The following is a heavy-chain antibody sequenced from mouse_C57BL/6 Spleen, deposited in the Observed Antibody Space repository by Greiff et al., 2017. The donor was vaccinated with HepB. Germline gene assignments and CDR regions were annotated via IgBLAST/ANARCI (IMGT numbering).Heavy chain of an antibody. J-gene: IGHJ4*01. CDR3: ARHGWLLDAMDY. CDR2: IWSDGST. V-gene: IGHV2-6-1*01. D-gene: IGHD2-3*01. Sequence: QVQLKESGPGLVAPSQSLSIPCTVSGFSLTSYGVHWVRQPPGKGLEWLVVIWSDGSTTYNSALKSRLSISKDNSKSQVFLKMNSLQTDDTAMYYCARHGWLLDAMDYWGQGTSVTVSS. CDR1: GFSLTSYG.